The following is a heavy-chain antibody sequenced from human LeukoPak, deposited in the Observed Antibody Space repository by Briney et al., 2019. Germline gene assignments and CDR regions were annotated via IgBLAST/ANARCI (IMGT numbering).Heavy chain of an antibody. CDR3: AKGYTYYDFWSGLYGMDV. CDR1: GFTFSSYA. V-gene: IGHV3-23*01. D-gene: IGHD3-3*01. CDR2: ISGSGGST. J-gene: IGHJ6*02. Sequence: PGGSLRLSCAASGFTFSSYAMSWVRQAPGKGLEWVSAISGSGGSTYYADSVKGRFTISRDNSKNTLYLQMNSPRAEDTAVYYCAKGYTYYDFWSGLYGMDVWGQGTTVTVSS.